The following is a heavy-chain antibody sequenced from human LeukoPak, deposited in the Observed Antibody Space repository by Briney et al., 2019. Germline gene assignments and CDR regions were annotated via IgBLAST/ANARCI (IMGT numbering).Heavy chain of an antibody. CDR3: AKAEEPGIAVAGTGLKYYGLDV. D-gene: IGHD6-19*01. CDR1: GFTFDDYA. Sequence: GGSLRLSCAASGFTFDDYAMHWVRQAPGKGLEWASGINWNSDYMGYADSVKGRFIISRDNAKNSLFLQMNSLSTEDTAFYYCAKAEEPGIAVAGTGLKYYGLDVWGQGTTVIVSS. CDR2: INWNSDYM. J-gene: IGHJ6*02. V-gene: IGHV3-9*01.